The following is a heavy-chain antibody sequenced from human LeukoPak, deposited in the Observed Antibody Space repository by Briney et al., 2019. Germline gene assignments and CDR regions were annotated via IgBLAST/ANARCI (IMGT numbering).Heavy chain of an antibody. Sequence: GGSLRLSCAASGFTVSSNYMSWVRQAPGKGLEWASVIYSGGSTYYADSVKGRFTISRDNSKNTLYLQMNSLRAEDTAVYYCARDYNGDYGYFDLWGRGTLVTVSS. D-gene: IGHD3-10*01. J-gene: IGHJ2*01. CDR3: ARDYNGDYGYFDL. CDR2: IYSGGST. CDR1: GFTVSSNY. V-gene: IGHV3-66*02.